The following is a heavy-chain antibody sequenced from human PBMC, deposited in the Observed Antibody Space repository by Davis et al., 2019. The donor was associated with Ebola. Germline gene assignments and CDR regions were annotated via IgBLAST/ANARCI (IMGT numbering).Heavy chain of an antibody. Sequence: SETLSLTCTVSGGSISSAEYYWSWIRQPPGKGLEWIGYIYYSGSTYYNPSLKSRVTISVDTSKNQFSLKLSSVTAADTAVYYCARDERSSSWGRGRYYGMDVWGQGTTVTVSS. CDR1: GGSISSAEYY. CDR2: IYYSGST. J-gene: IGHJ6*02. D-gene: IGHD6-13*01. CDR3: ARDERSSSWGRGRYYGMDV. V-gene: IGHV4-30-4*01.